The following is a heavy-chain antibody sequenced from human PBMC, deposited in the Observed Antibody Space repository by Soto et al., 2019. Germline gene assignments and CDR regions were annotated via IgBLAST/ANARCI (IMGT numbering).Heavy chain of an antibody. J-gene: IGHJ5*02. D-gene: IGHD2-2*02. CDR2: IIPISETA. CDR3: ATLVPAPIKLFPRLGWFDP. Sequence: QVQLVQSGAEVKKPGSSVKVSCKASGGTFSSETITWVRQAPGQGLEWMGGIIPISETANYAQNFRGRVTIPADESTSTVYLELSSLRSEDTAVYYCATLVPAPIKLFPRLGWFDPWGQGTLVTVSS. CDR1: GGTFSSET. V-gene: IGHV1-69*01.